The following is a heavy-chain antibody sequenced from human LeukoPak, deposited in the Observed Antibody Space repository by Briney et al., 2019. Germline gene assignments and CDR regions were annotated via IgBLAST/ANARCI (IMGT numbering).Heavy chain of an antibody. CDR3: ARDGPLVSGWTPFDY. D-gene: IGHD6-19*01. Sequence: SETLSLTCTVSGGSISSYYWGWIRQPPGKGLEWIGSIYYSGSTYYNPSLKSRVTISVDTSKNQFSLKLSSVTAADTAVYYCARDGPLVSGWTPFDYWGQGTLVTVSS. CDR1: GGSISSYY. J-gene: IGHJ4*02. CDR2: IYYSGST. V-gene: IGHV4-39*07.